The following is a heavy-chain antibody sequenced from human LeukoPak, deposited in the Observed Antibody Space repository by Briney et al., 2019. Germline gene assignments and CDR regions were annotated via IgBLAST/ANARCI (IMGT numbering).Heavy chain of an antibody. Sequence: PSETLSLTRAVYGGSFSGYYWSWIRQPPGKGLEWIGEINHSGSTNYNPSLKSRVTISVDTSKNQFSLKLSSVTAADTAVYYCARAMVRGANSSGAFDIWGQGTMVTVSS. CDR3: ARAMVRGANSSGAFDI. J-gene: IGHJ3*02. D-gene: IGHD3-10*01. CDR2: INHSGST. V-gene: IGHV4-34*01. CDR1: GGSFSGYY.